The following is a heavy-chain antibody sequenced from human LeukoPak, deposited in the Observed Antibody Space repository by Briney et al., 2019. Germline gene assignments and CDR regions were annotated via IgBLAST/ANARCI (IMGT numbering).Heavy chain of an antibody. Sequence: GPTLVKPTQTLTLTCTFSGFSLSTSGVGVGWIRQPPEKALEWLALIYWNDDKRYNPSLKSRLTITKDTSKNQVVLTMTNMDPVDTATYYCAHRPGGDGYNFFDYWGQGTLVTVSS. CDR2: IYWNDDK. CDR3: AHRPGGDGYNFFDY. D-gene: IGHD5-24*01. CDR1: GFSLSTSGVG. V-gene: IGHV2-5*01. J-gene: IGHJ4*02.